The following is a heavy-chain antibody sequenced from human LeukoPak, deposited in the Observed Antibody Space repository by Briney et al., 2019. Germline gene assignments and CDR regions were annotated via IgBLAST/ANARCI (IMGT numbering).Heavy chain of an antibody. CDR2: INHSGST. CDR3: ARNQDTDFDY. Sequence: SETLSLTCAVYGGSFSGYYWSWIRQPPGKGLEWIGEINHSGSTNYNPSLKSRATISVDTSKNQFSLKLSSVTAADTAVYYCARNQDTDFDYWGQGTLVTVSS. J-gene: IGHJ4*02. CDR1: GGSFSGYY. V-gene: IGHV4-34*01.